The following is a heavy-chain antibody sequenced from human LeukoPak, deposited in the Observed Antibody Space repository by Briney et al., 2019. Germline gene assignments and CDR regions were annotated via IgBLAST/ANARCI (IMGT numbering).Heavy chain of an antibody. Sequence: PSETLSLTCTVSGGSISSYWSWIRQPPGKGLEWIGYIYYSGSTNYNPSLKSRVTISVDTSKNQFSLKLSSVTAADTAVYYCARSSSSWYWDAFDIWGQGTMVTVSS. J-gene: IGHJ3*02. CDR2: IYYSGST. D-gene: IGHD6-13*01. CDR1: GGSISSY. V-gene: IGHV4-59*01. CDR3: ARSSSSWYWDAFDI.